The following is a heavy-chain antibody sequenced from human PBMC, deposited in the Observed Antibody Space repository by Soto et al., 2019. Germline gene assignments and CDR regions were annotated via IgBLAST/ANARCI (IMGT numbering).Heavy chain of an antibody. D-gene: IGHD1-1*01. CDR3: VKDISTGTTTFSWFDP. V-gene: IGHV3-9*01. CDR1: GFTFDDYA. CDR2: ISWNSGSI. J-gene: IGHJ5*02. Sequence: EVQLVESGGGLVQPGRSLRLSCAASGFTFDDYAMHWVRQLPGKGLEWVSGISWNSGSIGYADSVKGRFTISRDNAKNSLYLQMNNLRAEDTAFYYCVKDISTGTTTFSWFDPWGQGTLVTVSS.